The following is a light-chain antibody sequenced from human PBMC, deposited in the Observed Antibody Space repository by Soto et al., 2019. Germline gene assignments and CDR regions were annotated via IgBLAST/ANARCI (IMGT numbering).Light chain of an antibody. J-gene: IGKJ2*01. Sequence: DIQMTQSPSTLSASVGDRVTMTCRASQSISYWLAWYQQKPGKAPNLLIYKASSLESGVPSRFSGSGSGTEFTLTITSLQPHDFATYYCRHYNTYSPPYTFGQGTKLEIK. CDR2: KAS. CDR1: QSISYW. CDR3: RHYNTYSPPYT. V-gene: IGKV1-5*03.